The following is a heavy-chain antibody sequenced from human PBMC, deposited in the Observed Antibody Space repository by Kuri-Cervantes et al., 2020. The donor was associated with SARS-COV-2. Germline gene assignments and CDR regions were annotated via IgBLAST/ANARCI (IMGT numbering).Heavy chain of an antibody. CDR1: GFTFSSYA. CDR2: LSGSGVST. J-gene: IGHJ4*02. Sequence: GESLKISCAASGFTFSSYAMHWVRQAPGKGLEWVSGLSGSGVSTYYAESVKGRFTISRDNSKNTLYLQMNSLRAEDTAVYYCAKDWDSRGYYLFDHWGQRTLVTVSS. V-gene: IGHV3-23*01. D-gene: IGHD3-22*01. CDR3: AKDWDSRGYYLFDH.